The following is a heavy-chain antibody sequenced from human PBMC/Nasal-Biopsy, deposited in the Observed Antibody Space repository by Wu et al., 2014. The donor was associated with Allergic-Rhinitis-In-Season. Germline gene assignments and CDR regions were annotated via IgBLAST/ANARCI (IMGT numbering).Heavy chain of an antibody. D-gene: IGHD3-10*01. V-gene: IGHV3-21*01. CDR2: ISGSLTYI. J-gene: IGHJ6*02. CDR3: AKIPYGWFGELSTSSGMDV. CDR1: GFTFTTYS. Sequence: LRLSCAASGFTFTTYSMNWVRQTPGKGLEWVASISGSLTYIYYADSVRGRFTISRDNAKSTLYLQMNSLRAGDTAVYYCAKIPYGWFGELSTSSGMDVWVQGTTVTVSS.